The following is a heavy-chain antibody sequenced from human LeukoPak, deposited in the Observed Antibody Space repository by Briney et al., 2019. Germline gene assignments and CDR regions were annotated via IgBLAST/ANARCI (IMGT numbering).Heavy chain of an antibody. CDR3: ARDSDIYSYGYAYFDY. J-gene: IGHJ4*02. V-gene: IGHV3-30*04. CDR2: ISYDGRNK. CDR1: GFTLSNYS. D-gene: IGHD5-18*01. Sequence: GGSLRLSCVASGFTLSNYSMHWVRQAPGKGLEWVAVISYDGRNKYYADSVKGRFTISRDNSKNTLYLQLNSLRAEDTAVYYCARDSDIYSYGYAYFDYWGQGTLVSVSS.